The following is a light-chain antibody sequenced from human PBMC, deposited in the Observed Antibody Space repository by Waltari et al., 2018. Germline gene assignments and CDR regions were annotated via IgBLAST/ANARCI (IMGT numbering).Light chain of an antibody. Sequence: DIVMTQSPDSLAVSLGERATINCKSSQSVSYSPNNKDYLAWYQQRPGQPPKLLIYWASTRESGVPDRFSGSGSGTDFTLTISSLQAEDVAVYYCQQYYSLPYSFGQGTKLEIK. V-gene: IGKV4-1*01. J-gene: IGKJ2*03. CDR2: WAS. CDR3: QQYYSLPYS. CDR1: QSVSYSPNNKDY.